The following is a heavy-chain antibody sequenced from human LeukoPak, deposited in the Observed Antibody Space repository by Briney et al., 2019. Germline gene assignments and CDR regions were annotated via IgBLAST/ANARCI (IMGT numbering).Heavy chain of an antibody. D-gene: IGHD2-21*02. CDR2: ISYDGSNK. CDR3: AKGKGPTANWYFDV. Sequence: PGRSLRLSCAASGFTFSSYGMHWVRQAPGKGLEWVAVISYDGSNKYYADSVKGRFTISRDNSKNTLYLHLNSLRAEDTAVYYCAKGKGPTANWYFDVWGRGTLVTVSS. CDR1: GFTFSSYG. V-gene: IGHV3-30*18. J-gene: IGHJ2*01.